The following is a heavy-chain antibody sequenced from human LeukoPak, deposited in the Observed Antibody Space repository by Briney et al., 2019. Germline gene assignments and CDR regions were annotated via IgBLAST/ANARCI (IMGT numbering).Heavy chain of an antibody. V-gene: IGHV3-30-3*01. D-gene: IGHD6-19*01. CDR3: PRGIAVAGPPFDY. J-gene: IGHJ4*02. Sequence: QPGGSLRLSCAASGFTFSSYAMHWVRQAPGKGLEWVAVISYDGSNKYYADSVKGRFTISRDNSKNTPFLQMNSLSAEDTAVYYCPRGIAVAGPPFDYWGQGTLVTVSS. CDR2: ISYDGSNK. CDR1: GFTFSSYA.